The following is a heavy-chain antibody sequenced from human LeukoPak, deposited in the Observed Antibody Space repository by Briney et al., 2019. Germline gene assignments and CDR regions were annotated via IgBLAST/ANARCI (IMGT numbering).Heavy chain of an antibody. J-gene: IGHJ4*02. V-gene: IGHV4-4*07. CDR2: MYTSGST. D-gene: IGHD3-10*01. CDR1: GGSISSYY. CDR3: ARDTGYYFGSGNYLYYFDY. Sequence: SETLSLTCTVFGGSISSYYWSWIRQPAGKGLEWIGRMYTSGSTNYNPSLKSRVTMSVETSKNQFSLKLSSVTAADTAVYYCARDTGYYFGSGNYLYYFDYWGQGTLVTVSS.